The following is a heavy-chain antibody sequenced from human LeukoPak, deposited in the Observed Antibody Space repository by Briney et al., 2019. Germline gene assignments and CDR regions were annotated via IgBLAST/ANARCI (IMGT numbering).Heavy chain of an antibody. CDR2: VDPEDGET. V-gene: IGHV1-69-2*01. J-gene: IGHJ5*02. CDR1: GYTFTDYY. CDR3: ATRGGIAAAGRGYWFDP. Sequence: GASVKVSCKASGYTFTDYYMHWVQQAPGKGLEWMGRVDPEDGETIYAEKFQGRVTITADTSTDTAYMELSSLRSEDTAVYYCATRGGIAAAGRGYWFDPWGQGTLVTVSS. D-gene: IGHD6-13*01.